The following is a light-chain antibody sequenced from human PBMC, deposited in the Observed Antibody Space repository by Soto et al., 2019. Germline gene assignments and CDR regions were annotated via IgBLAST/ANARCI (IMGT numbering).Light chain of an antibody. CDR1: QNINIY. J-gene: IGKJ3*01. Sequence: DIQMTQSPSSLSASVGDRVTITCQASQNINIYLNWYQQSPGRAPKLLIYDASSLEKGVPSRFSGTGSGTHFTLTISSLQLEDIATYYCQPYDDLPFTFGPATKVDIK. CDR2: DAS. V-gene: IGKV1-33*01. CDR3: QPYDDLPFT.